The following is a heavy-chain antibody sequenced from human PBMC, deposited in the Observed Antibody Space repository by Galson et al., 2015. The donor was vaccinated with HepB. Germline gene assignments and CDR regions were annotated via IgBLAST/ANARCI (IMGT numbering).Heavy chain of an antibody. CDR3: AREALNWNNVAFNYYGLDV. CDR1: GDSVSTNSAA. D-gene: IGHD1/OR15-1a*01. CDR2: TYYRAKWDN. V-gene: IGHV6-1*01. Sequence: CAISGDSVSTNSAAWNWIRQSPSRGLEWLGGTYYRAKWDNDYAPSVKGRITFKPDTSKNQFSLELKSVSPEDTAVYYCAREALNWNNVAFNYYGLDVWGQGTTVIVSS. J-gene: IGHJ6*02.